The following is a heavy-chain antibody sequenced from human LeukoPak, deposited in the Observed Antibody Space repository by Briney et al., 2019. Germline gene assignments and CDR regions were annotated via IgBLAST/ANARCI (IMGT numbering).Heavy chain of an antibody. Sequence: ASVKVSCKASGYTFTSYDINWVRQATGQGLEWVGWMNPNSGNTGYAQKFQGRVTMTRDTSISTAYMELSSLRSEDTAVYYCARDGRVSGWYNWFDPWGQGTLVTVSS. D-gene: IGHD6-19*01. CDR1: GYTFTSYD. V-gene: IGHV1-8*01. J-gene: IGHJ5*02. CDR3: ARDGRVSGWYNWFDP. CDR2: MNPNSGNT.